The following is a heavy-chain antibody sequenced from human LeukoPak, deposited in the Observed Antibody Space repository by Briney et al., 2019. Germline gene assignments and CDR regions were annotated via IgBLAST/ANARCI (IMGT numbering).Heavy chain of an antibody. CDR3: ARASSSDYYRDAFDI. CDR1: GGSISSGGYY. CDR2: IYYSGST. Sequence: SETLSLTCTVSGGSISSGGYYWSWIRQHPGKGLEWIGYIYYSGSTYYNPSLKSRVTISVDTSKNQFSLKLSSVTAADTAVYYCARASSSDYYRDAFDIWGQGTMVTVSS. D-gene: IGHD3-22*01. J-gene: IGHJ3*02. V-gene: IGHV4-31*03.